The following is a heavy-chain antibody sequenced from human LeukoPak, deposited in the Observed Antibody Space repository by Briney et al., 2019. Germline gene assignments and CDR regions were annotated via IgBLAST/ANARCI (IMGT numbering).Heavy chain of an antibody. CDR2: ISFSGST. D-gene: IGHD1/OR15-1a*01. CDR3: VRHTGGTTLDY. J-gene: IGHJ4*02. CDR1: GGSMSPYY. Sequence: SETLSLTCTVSGGSMSPYYWSWMRQPPGRGLEWIGHISFSGSTDYYPSPKSRVTISIDTFRNQFSLKLNSVTAADTAVYYCVRHTGGTTLDYWGQGTQVTVSS. V-gene: IGHV4-59*08.